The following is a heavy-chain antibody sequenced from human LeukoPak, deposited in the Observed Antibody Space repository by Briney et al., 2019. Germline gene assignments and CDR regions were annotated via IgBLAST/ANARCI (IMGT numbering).Heavy chain of an antibody. CDR1: GGSISSYY. CDR3: ARVQKVLQEGYYYYMDV. J-gene: IGHJ6*03. CDR2: IYYSGST. D-gene: IGHD3-10*01. Sequence: SETLSLTCTVSGGSISSYYWSWIRQPPGKGLEWIGYIYYSGSTNYNPSLESRVTISVDTSKNQFSLKLSSVTAADTAVYYCARVQKVLQEGYYYYMDVWGTGTTVTVSS. V-gene: IGHV4-59*01.